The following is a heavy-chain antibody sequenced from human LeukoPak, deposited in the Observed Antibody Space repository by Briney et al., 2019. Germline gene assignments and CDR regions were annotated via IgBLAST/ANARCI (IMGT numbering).Heavy chain of an antibody. J-gene: IGHJ6*02. Sequence: ASVKVSCKASGYTFTGYYMHWVRQAPGQGLEWMGWINPNSGGTNYAQKFQGWVTMTRDTSISTAYMELSRLRSDDTAVYYCARERAAALSDYYYGMDVWGQGTTVTVSS. D-gene: IGHD6-13*01. CDR1: GYTFTGYY. V-gene: IGHV1-2*04. CDR3: ARERAAALSDYYYGMDV. CDR2: INPNSGGT.